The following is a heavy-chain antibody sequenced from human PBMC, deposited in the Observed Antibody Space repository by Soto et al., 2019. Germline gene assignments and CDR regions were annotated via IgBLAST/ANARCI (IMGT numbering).Heavy chain of an antibody. CDR3: AKTNPSGVFFDY. V-gene: IGHV3-9*01. D-gene: IGHD5-12*01. J-gene: IGHJ4*02. Sequence: EVQLVESGGGVVQPGRYLRLSCAASGFTFEHYAMHWVRRAPGKGLAWVSGISWYSGSIGYADSVKGRFTISRDNAKNSLYLQMNSLRAEDTGLYYFAKTNPSGVFFDYCCQGTLVTVSS. CDR2: ISWYSGSI. CDR1: GFTFEHYA.